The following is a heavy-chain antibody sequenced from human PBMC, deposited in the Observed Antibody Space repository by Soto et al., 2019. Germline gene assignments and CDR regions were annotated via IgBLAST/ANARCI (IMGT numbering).Heavy chain of an antibody. Sequence: QVQLVQSGAEVKKPGSSVKVSCKASGGTFSSDSFSWVGQAPGQGLEWMGGIIPMFDTPIYAQKFQDRVTITADESTSTAYMQLSSLRSGDTAVYYCARSGGLDRDFNYRGQGSLVTVSS. J-gene: IGHJ4*02. CDR1: GGTFSSDS. D-gene: IGHD2-15*01. CDR2: IIPMFDTP. CDR3: ARSGGLDRDFNY. V-gene: IGHV1-69*12.